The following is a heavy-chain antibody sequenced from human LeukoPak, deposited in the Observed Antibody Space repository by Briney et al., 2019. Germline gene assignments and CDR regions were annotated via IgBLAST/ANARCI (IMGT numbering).Heavy chain of an antibody. CDR2: INKDGSVT. Sequence: GGSLRLSCAASGFTFSSSWIHWVRQAPGKGLVWVSRINKDGSVTDYAESVKGRFSISRDNAKNTLYLQMNSLRAEDTAVYYCAKKALEYCSGGSCYYPFDYWGQGTLVTVSS. CDR3: AKKALEYCSGGSCYYPFDY. CDR1: GFTFSSSW. V-gene: IGHV3-74*01. J-gene: IGHJ4*02. D-gene: IGHD2-15*01.